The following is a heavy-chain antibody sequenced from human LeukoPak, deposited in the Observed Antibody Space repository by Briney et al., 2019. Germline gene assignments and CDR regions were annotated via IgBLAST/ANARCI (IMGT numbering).Heavy chain of an antibody. D-gene: IGHD6-13*01. Sequence: ASVTVSCKASGYTFTGYYMHWVRQAPGQGLEWMGWINPNSGGTNYAQKFQGRVTMTRDTSISTAYMELSRLRSDDTAVYYCARDYSSSWYCWFDPWGQGTLVTVSS. CDR2: INPNSGGT. CDR1: GYTFTGYY. V-gene: IGHV1-2*02. CDR3: ARDYSSSWYCWFDP. J-gene: IGHJ5*02.